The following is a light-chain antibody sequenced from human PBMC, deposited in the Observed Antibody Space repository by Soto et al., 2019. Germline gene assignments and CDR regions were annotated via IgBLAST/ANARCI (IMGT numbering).Light chain of an antibody. V-gene: IGKV3-20*01. CDR1: QSVSSSF. CDR3: QQYGSSPLT. J-gene: IGKJ4*01. Sequence: IVLTQSPGTLSLSPGERATLSCRASQSVSSSFLAWYQQKPGQAPRLLIYGASSRATGIPDRFSGSGSGTDVTLTISRLEPEDVAVYYCQQYGSSPLTFGGGTKVEIK. CDR2: GAS.